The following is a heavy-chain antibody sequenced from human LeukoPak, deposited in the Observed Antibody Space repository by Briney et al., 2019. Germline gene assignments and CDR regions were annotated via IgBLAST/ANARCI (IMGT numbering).Heavy chain of an antibody. J-gene: IGHJ6*02. CDR1: GFTFSSYA. D-gene: IGHD3-10*01. CDR3: ARGHYYGSGSYYWALYYYYGMGV. Sequence: PGRSLRLSCAASGFTFSSYAMHWVRQAPGKGLEWVAVISYDGSNKYYADSVKGRLTISRDNSKNTLYLQMNSLRAEDTAVYYCARGHYYGSGSYYWALYYYYGMGVWGQGTTVTVSS. V-gene: IGHV3-30-3*01. CDR2: ISYDGSNK.